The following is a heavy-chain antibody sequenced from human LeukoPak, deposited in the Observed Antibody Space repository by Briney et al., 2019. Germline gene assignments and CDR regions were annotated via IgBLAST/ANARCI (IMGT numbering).Heavy chain of an antibody. CDR2: IYYSGST. D-gene: IGHD1-26*01. CDR3: ARSSTQGRRDWFDP. J-gene: IGHJ5*02. CDR1: GGSISSSSYY. V-gene: IGHV4-39*07. Sequence: PSETLSLTCTVSGGSISSSSYYWGWIRQPPGKGLEWIGSIYYSGSTYYNPSLESRVTISVDTSKNQFSLKLSSVTAADTAVYYCARSSTQGRRDWFDPWGQGTLVTVSS.